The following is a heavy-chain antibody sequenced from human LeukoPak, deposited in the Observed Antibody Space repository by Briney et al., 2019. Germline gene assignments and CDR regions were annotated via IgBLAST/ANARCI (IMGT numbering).Heavy chain of an antibody. CDR3: ARGWSPDYGDYGDY. D-gene: IGHD4-17*01. CDR2: MNPNSGNT. CDR1: GYTFTSYD. Sequence: ASVKVSCKASGYTFTSYDINWVRQATGQGLEWMGWMNPNSGNTGYAQKFQGRVTMTRNTSISTAYMELSSLRSEGTAVYYCARGWSPDYGDYGDYWGQGTLVTVSS. J-gene: IGHJ4*02. V-gene: IGHV1-8*01.